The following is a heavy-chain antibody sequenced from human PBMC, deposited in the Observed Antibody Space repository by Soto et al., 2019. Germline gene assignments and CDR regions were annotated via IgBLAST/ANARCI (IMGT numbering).Heavy chain of an antibody. J-gene: IGHJ6*02. D-gene: IGHD5-18*01. V-gene: IGHV3-30*18. Sequence: QVQLDESGGGVVQPGRSLRLSCEASGFTFSGYGMHWVRQAPGKGLEWVAVISYEGSTQYYAESVKGRFTISRDNAKNTLFLQMNGLRVEDTGIYYCAKDEGWRIQLWLGSYGRDVWGHGTTVTVSS. CDR2: ISYEGSTQ. CDR3: AKDEGWRIQLWLGSYGRDV. CDR1: GFTFSGYG.